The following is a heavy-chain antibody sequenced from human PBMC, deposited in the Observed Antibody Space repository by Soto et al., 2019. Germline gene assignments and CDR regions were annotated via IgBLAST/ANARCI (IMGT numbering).Heavy chain of an antibody. CDR2: IIPIFGTA. D-gene: IGHD5-12*01. J-gene: IGHJ6*02. Sequence: SVKVSCKASGGTFSSYAISWVRQAPGQGLEWMGGIIPIFGTANYAQKFQGRVTITADESTSTAYMELCSLRSEDTAVYYCARAQSERFIVARVGGMDVWGQGTTVTVSS. CDR1: GGTFSSYA. CDR3: ARAQSERFIVARVGGMDV. V-gene: IGHV1-69*13.